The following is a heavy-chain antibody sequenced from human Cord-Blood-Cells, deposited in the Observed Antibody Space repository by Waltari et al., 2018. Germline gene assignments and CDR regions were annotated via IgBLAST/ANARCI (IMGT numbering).Heavy chain of an antibody. CDR1: GFTFSSTW. J-gene: IGHJ2*01. V-gene: IGHV3-7*01. CDR2: IKQDGSEK. D-gene: IGHD3-3*01. Sequence: EVQLVVSGGGLVQPGGSLRLSCAASGFTFSSTWLSWVRQSPGKGLEWVANIKQDGSEKYYVDSVKGRFTISRDNAKNSLYLQMNSLRAEDTVVYYCARARFYWYFDLWGRGTLVTVSS. CDR3: ARARFYWYFDL.